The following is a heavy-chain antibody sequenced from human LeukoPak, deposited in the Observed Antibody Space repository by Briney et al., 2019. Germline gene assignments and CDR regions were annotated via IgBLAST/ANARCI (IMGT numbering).Heavy chain of an antibody. V-gene: IGHV3-64*01. J-gene: IGHJ3*02. Sequence: GGSLRLSCAASGFTFSSYAMHWVRQAPGKGLEYVSAISSNGGSTYYANSVRGRFTISRDNSKNTLYLQMGSLRAEDMAVYYCARDPLPSGSWSGAFDIWGQGTMVTVSS. CDR1: GFTFSSYA. CDR3: ARDPLPSGSWSGAFDI. CDR2: ISSNGGST. D-gene: IGHD6-13*01.